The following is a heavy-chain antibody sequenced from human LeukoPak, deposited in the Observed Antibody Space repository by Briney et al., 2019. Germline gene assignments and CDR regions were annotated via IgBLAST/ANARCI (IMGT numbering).Heavy chain of an antibody. J-gene: IGHJ5*02. D-gene: IGHD2-2*01. CDR2: ISGSGGST. V-gene: IGHV3-23*01. CDR3: AKDRHAPGRYCSSTTCFPFDP. CDR1: EFSVGSNY. Sequence: GGSLRLSCAASEFSVGSNYMTWVRQAPGKGLEWVSAISGSGGSTYYADSVKGRFTISRDNSKNTLYLQMNSLRAEDTAVYYCAKDRHAPGRYCSSTTCFPFDPWGQGTLVTVSS.